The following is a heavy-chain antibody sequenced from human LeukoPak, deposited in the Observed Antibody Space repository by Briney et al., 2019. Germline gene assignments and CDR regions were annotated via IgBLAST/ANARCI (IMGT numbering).Heavy chain of an antibody. CDR1: GGSISSGGYY. CDR2: IYDSGSS. CDR3: ARGRITMVRGVIHQFDY. D-gene: IGHD3-10*01. Sequence: SETLSLTCTVSGGSISSGGYYWSWIRQHPGKGLEWIVYIYDSGSSYYNPSLKSRVTISVDTSKNQFSLKLSSVTAADTAVYYCARGRITMVRGVIHQFDYWGQGTLVTVSS. V-gene: IGHV4-31*03. J-gene: IGHJ4*02.